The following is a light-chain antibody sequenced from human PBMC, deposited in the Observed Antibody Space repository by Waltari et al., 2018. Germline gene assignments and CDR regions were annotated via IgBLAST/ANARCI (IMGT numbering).Light chain of an antibody. V-gene: IGKV4-1*01. Sequence: DIVMAQSPDSLAVSLGERATINCGSSQSVLSTSTGKSYLAWYQQKPGQPPKLLIYWASTRESGVPDRVSGSGSGTDVALTISSLQAEDVAVYYCQQYYDTPWTFGQGTKVEIK. CDR2: WAS. CDR3: QQYYDTPWT. CDR1: QSVLSTSTGKSY. J-gene: IGKJ1*01.